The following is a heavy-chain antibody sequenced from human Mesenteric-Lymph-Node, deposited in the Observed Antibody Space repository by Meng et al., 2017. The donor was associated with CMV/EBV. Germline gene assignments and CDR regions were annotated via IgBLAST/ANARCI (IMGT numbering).Heavy chain of an antibody. D-gene: IGHD3-16*01. Sequence: QVSCKASGYTFTAYYMHWVRQAPGQGLEWMGWINPNSGVTNYAQKFQGRVTMTRDTSISTAYMEVSRLRSDDTAVYYCARDGGFDYWGQGTLVTVSS. J-gene: IGHJ4*02. CDR1: GYTFTAYY. CDR2: INPNSGVT. V-gene: IGHV1-2*02. CDR3: ARDGGFDY.